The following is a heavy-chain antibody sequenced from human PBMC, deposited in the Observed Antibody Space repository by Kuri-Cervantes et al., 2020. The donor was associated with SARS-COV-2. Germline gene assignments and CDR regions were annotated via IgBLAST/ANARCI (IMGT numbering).Heavy chain of an antibody. CDR2: ISTYNGNT. J-gene: IGHJ4*02. CDR1: GYTFTSYG. Sequence: ASVKVSCKASGYTFTSYGISWVRQAPGQGLEWAGWISTYNGNTNYAQILQGRVTMTTDTSTSTASMELRSLRSFDTAVYYCARSHTLYGGNSSPWDYWGQGTLVTVSS. D-gene: IGHD4-23*01. V-gene: IGHV1-18*01. CDR3: ARSHTLYGGNSSPWDY.